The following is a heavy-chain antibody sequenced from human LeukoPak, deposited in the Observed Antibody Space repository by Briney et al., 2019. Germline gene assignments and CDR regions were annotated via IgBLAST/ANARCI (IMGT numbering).Heavy chain of an antibody. CDR1: GYTFTDNY. J-gene: IGHJ2*01. Sequence: ASVKVSCKASGYTFTDNYIHWVRPAPGQGLEWMGWINPNSGGTNYAQKFQGRVTLTRDTSVSTAYMELSRLRSDDTAVYYCARHGWHAWYFDLWGRGTLVTVSS. CDR2: INPNSGGT. D-gene: IGHD6-19*01. V-gene: IGHV1-2*02. CDR3: ARHGWHAWYFDL.